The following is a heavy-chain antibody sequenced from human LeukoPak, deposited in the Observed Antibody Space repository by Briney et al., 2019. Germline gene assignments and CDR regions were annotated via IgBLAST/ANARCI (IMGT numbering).Heavy chain of an antibody. D-gene: IGHD1-26*01. J-gene: IGHJ5*02. CDR1: GGSISSSSYY. CDR2: IYYSGST. Sequence: PSETLSLTCTVSGGSISSSSYYWGWIRQPPGKGLEWIGSIYYSGSTYYNPSLKSRVTISVDTSKNQFSLKLSSVTAADTAVYYCARDIGGSYVSQKMNWFDPWGQGTLVTVSS. CDR3: ARDIGGSYVSQKMNWFDP. V-gene: IGHV4-39*07.